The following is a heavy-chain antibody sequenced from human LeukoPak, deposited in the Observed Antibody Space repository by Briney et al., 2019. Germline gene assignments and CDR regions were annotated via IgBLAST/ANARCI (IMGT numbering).Heavy chain of an antibody. J-gene: IGHJ5*02. CDR1: GFTFSSYP. CDR3: AKEMRTYCSSTSCSTGWFDP. D-gene: IGHD2-2*01. Sequence: GGSLRLSCAASGFTFSSYPMSWVRQAPGKGLEWVSAISGSGGSTYYADSVKGRFTISRDNSKNTLYLQMNSLRAEDTAVYYCAKEMRTYCSSTSCSTGWFDPWGQGTLVTVSS. CDR2: ISGSGGST. V-gene: IGHV3-23*01.